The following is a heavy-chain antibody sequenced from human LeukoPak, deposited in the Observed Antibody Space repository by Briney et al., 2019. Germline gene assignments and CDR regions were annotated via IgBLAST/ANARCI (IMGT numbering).Heavy chain of an antibody. J-gene: IGHJ4*02. CDR2: IRRRAYGGAA. V-gene: IGHV3-49*04. Sequence: PGGSLRLSCTTSGFAFDDFAMCWVRQPAGEGLEWVGFIRRRAYGGAAEYAAFVKGRFIISRDDSKGIAYLQMNSLKTEDTAVYYCSRNGLVDFDYWGQGSRVIVSP. CDR3: SRNGLVDFDY. CDR1: GFAFDDFA.